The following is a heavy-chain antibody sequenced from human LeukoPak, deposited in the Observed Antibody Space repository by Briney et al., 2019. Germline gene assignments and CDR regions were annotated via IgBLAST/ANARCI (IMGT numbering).Heavy chain of an antibody. J-gene: IGHJ4*02. CDR2: INPSGDGT. Sequence: ASVKVSCKASGYTFTDYYMHWVRQAPRQGLEWMGIINPSGDGTSYPQNFQGRVTMTRDRSTSTLYMELSSLRSDDTAVYYCARTLSGSGISYWGQGTLVTVSS. D-gene: IGHD3-10*01. V-gene: IGHV1-46*01. CDR3: ARTLSGSGISY. CDR1: GYTFTDYY.